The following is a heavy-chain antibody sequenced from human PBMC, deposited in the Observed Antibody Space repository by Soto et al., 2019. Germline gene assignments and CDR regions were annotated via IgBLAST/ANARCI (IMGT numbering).Heavy chain of an antibody. Sequence: LLESGGGLVQPGGSLRLSCVASGLSFPNYAMNWVRQAPGKGREWVSGIGGSGAYTYYADSVKGRVTLSRDNSKTKVFLQMNSLRGDDPAVYYCAKGSSSTHVLTYYFYHMDVWGKGTAVSVSS. D-gene: IGHD2-2*01. CDR1: GLSFPNYA. CDR3: AKGSSSTHVLTYYFYHMDV. J-gene: IGHJ6*03. CDR2: IGGSGAYT. V-gene: IGHV3-23*01.